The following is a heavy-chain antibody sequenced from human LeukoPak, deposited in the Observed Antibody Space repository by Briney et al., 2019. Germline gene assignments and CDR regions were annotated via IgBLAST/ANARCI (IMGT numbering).Heavy chain of an antibody. CDR1: GVTFSSYW. D-gene: IGHD3-10*01. J-gene: IGHJ4*02. CDR2: INCDGSSK. CDR3: TREEDYGSGSFPFDY. V-gene: IGHV3-74*01. Sequence: GGSLRLSCAASGVTFSSYWWHWVRQAPGKGLVWVARINCDGSSKSYADSVKGRFTISRDNAKNTLYLQMNSLRAEDTAVYYCTREEDYGSGSFPFDYWGQGTLVTVSS.